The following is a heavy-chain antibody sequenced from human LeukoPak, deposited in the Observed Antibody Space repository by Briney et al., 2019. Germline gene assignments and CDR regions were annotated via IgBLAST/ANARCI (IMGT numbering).Heavy chain of an antibody. CDR3: ARDDLDCSGGTCYPDDY. J-gene: IGHJ4*02. Sequence: ASVKVSCKVSGYTFTNYGISWVRQAPGQGLEWMGWISAYNGNTNYAQKLQGRVTLATDTSTSTAYMELRSLTSDDTACYYCARDDLDCSGGTCYPDDYCGQGTLVTVSS. V-gene: IGHV1-18*01. D-gene: IGHD2-15*01. CDR2: ISAYNGNT. CDR1: GYTFTNYG.